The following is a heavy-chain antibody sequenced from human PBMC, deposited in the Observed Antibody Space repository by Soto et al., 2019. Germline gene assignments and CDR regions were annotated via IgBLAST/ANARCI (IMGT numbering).Heavy chain of an antibody. CDR1: GYSFASHW. CDR3: ARYSGSYWHYLDF. Sequence: LKISCKGSGYSFASHWVAWVRQMPEKGLEWIGTIYPGDSDTKYSSAFRGHVTISADTSVSTAYLQWRSLEATDSAIYYCARYSGSYWHYLDFWGQGTLVTVSS. D-gene: IGHD1-26*01. CDR2: IYPGDSDT. V-gene: IGHV5-51*01. J-gene: IGHJ4*02.